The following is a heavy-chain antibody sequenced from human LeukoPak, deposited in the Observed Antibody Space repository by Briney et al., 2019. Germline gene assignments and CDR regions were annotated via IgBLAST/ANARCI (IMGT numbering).Heavy chain of an antibody. CDR1: GFTLNYYY. V-gene: IGHV3-11*04. CDR2: ISSSGSTI. Sequence: GGSLTLFCSLSGFTLNYYYIMWIHQAPGKELEWVSYISSSGSTIYYADSVKGRFTISRDNAKNSLYLQMNSLRAEDTAVYYCARDPELRFLMDVWGKGTTVTVSS. CDR3: ARDPELRFLMDV. D-gene: IGHD3-3*01. J-gene: IGHJ6*03.